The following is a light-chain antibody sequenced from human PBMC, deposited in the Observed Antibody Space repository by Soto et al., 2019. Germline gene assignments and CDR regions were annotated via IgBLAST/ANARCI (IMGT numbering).Light chain of an antibody. J-gene: IGKJ5*01. Sequence: EIVLTQSPGTLSLSPGEGATLSCRASQSVSSSFLAWYQQRPGQAPRLLLYGVSSRATGIPDRFSGSGSGTDFTLTISRLEPEDFAVYYCQQYGSSPPITFGQGTRLEI. V-gene: IGKV3-20*01. CDR1: QSVSSSF. CDR2: GVS. CDR3: QQYGSSPPIT.